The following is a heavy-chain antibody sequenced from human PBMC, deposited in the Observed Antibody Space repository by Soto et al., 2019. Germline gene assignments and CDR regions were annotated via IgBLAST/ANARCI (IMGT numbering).Heavy chain of an antibody. Sequence: SVKVSCKGSAYTFTGYYMHWVRQAPGQGLEWMGWINPNSGGTNYAQKFQGRVTMTRDTSISTAYMELSRLRSDDTAVYYCARVVYGSRLGNYYYGMDVWGQGTTVTVSS. J-gene: IGHJ6*02. CDR2: INPNSGGT. D-gene: IGHD3-10*01. CDR3: ARVVYGSRLGNYYYGMDV. CDR1: AYTFTGYY. V-gene: IGHV1-2*02.